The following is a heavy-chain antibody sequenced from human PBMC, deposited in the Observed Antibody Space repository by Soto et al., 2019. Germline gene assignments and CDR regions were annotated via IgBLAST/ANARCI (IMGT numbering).Heavy chain of an antibody. J-gene: IGHJ6*02. CDR1: GASISSYY. Sequence: SETLSLTCTVSGASISSYYWSWIRQPPGKGLEWIAYIYNTGTTKYNPSLKSRVTISEDTSKNQFSLKLTSVTAADTAVYYCATAYSSSWYYYYYGMDVWGQGTTVTVSS. CDR2: IYNTGTT. D-gene: IGHD6-13*01. V-gene: IGHV4-4*08. CDR3: ATAYSSSWYYYYYGMDV.